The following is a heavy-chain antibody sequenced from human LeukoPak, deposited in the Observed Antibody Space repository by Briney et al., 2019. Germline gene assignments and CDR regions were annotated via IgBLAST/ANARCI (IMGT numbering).Heavy chain of an antibody. CDR1: GGSISSSSYY. Sequence: SETLSLTCTVFGGSISSSSYYWGWIRQPPGKGLEWIGSIYYSGSTYYNPSLKSRVTISVDTSKNQFSLKLSSVTAADTAVYYCARVNSSGYYRIFDYWGQGTLVTVSS. CDR3: ARVNSSGYYRIFDY. CDR2: IYYSGST. D-gene: IGHD3-22*01. V-gene: IGHV4-39*07. J-gene: IGHJ4*02.